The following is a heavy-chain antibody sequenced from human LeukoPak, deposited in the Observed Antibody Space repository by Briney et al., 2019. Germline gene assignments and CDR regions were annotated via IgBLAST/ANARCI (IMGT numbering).Heavy chain of an antibody. V-gene: IGHV4-34*01. CDR3: ARDGGTGWAFDI. CDR1: GGSFSGFY. Sequence: SETLSLTCAVYGGSFSGFYWSWIRQPPGKGLEWIGEINHSGSTNYNPSLKSRVTISVDTSKNQFSLKLSSVTAADTAVYYCARDGGTGWAFDIWGQGTMVTVSS. D-gene: IGHD2-15*01. CDR2: INHSGST. J-gene: IGHJ3*02.